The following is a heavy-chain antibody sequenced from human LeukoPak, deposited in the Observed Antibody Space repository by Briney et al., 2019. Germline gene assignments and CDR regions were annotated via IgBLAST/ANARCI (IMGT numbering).Heavy chain of an antibody. CDR3: ARQGFGELFFSLIFDY. Sequence: SETLSLTCAVYGGSFSDYYWSWIRQPPGKGLEWIGEINHSGSTNYNPSLKSRVTISVDTSKNQFSLKLSSVTAADTAVYYCARQGFGELFFSLIFDYWGQGTLVTVSS. V-gene: IGHV4-34*01. CDR2: INHSGST. CDR1: GGSFSDYY. J-gene: IGHJ4*02. D-gene: IGHD3-10*01.